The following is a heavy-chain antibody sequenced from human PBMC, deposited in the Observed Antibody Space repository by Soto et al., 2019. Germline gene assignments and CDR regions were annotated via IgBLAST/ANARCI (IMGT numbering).Heavy chain of an antibody. V-gene: IGHV1-69*13. CDR2: IIPIFGTA. D-gene: IGHD3-3*01. J-gene: IGHJ5*02. Sequence: GASVKVSCKASGGTFSSYAISWVRQAPGQGLEWMGGIIPIFGTANYAQKFQGRVTITADESTSTAYMELSSLRSEDTAVYYCARDLYYDFWSGRTGWFDPWGQGTLVTVSS. CDR1: GGTFSSYA. CDR3: ARDLYYDFWSGRTGWFDP.